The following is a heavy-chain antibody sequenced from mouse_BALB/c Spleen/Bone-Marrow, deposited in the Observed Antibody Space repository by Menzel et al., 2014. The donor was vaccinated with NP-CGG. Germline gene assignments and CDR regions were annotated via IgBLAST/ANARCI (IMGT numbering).Heavy chain of an antibody. D-gene: IGHD2-3*01. CDR3: GRLGYYGDFAY. CDR1: GFDFSGFW. V-gene: IGHV4-1*02. Sequence: EVMLVESGGGLVQPGGPLKLSCAASGFDFSGFWMGWVRQAPGKGLEWIGEINPDSSTINYTPSLKDRFIISRDNAKYTLYLQMSKVRSEATALYYCGRLGYYGDFAYWGQGTLVTASA. J-gene: IGHJ3*01. CDR2: INPDSSTI.